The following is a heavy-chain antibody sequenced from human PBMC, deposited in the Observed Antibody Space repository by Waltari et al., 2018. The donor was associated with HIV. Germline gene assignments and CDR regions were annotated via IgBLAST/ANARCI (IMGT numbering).Heavy chain of an antibody. CDR1: GYTFTSYD. J-gene: IGHJ6*02. CDR2: MNPNSGNT. CDR3: ASRIVGAASYYYYGMDV. Sequence: QVQLVQSGAEVKKPGASVKVSCKASGYTFTSYDINWVRQATGQGLEWMGWMNPNSGNTGYAQKFQGRVTMTRNTSISTAYMELSSLRSEDTAVYYCASRIVGAASYYYYGMDVWGQGTTVTVSS. V-gene: IGHV1-8*01. D-gene: IGHD1-26*01.